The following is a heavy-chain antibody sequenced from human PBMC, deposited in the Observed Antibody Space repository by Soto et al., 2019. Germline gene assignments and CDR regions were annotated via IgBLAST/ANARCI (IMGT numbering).Heavy chain of an antibody. CDR2: IDSSDSST. D-gene: IGHD3-22*01. J-gene: IGHJ6*02. V-gene: IGHV5-10-1*01. CDR3: ARVNYDSSGYAGLYYYGMDV. Sequence: ESLKISLKGFWYSFTSYRISWVRQMPGRGLEWMGRIDSSDSSTNYSPSLQGHVTISAEKSISTAYLHWSSLKASDTAMYYCARVNYDSSGYAGLYYYGMDVCGQAATVTVS. CDR1: WYSFTSYR.